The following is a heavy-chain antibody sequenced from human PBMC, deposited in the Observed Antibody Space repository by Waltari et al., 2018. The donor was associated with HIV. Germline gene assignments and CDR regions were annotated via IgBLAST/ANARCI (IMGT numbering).Heavy chain of an antibody. D-gene: IGHD6-19*01. CDR2: KWCEGSNK. V-gene: IGHV3-33*01. J-gene: IGHJ4*02. Sequence: QVQLVESGGGVVQPGRSLRLSCAVSGFTFSSYGMHWVRQAPGKGLGCVEVKWCEGSNKDYEDSVKGRFTISRDNSKNTLYLQMRSLRVEDTAVYYCARNSPAYGSGTPEELDYWGQGTLVTVSS. CDR3: ARNSPAYGSGTPEELDY. CDR1: GFTFSSYG.